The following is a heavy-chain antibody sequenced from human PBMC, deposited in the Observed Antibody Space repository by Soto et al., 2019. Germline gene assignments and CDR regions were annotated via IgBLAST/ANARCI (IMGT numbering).Heavy chain of an antibody. CDR2: IIPIFGTS. Sequence: QAQLVQSAAEVKKPGSSVKVSCKASEDIFSNYAISWVRQAPGQGLELMGGIIPIFGTSNFAQDFQGRVTISADKSTRTIYMEISNLRTDDTAVYYCAGDYSGHDPALKRFDPWGQGTLVTVSS. J-gene: IGHJ5*02. V-gene: IGHV1-69*06. CDR3: AGDYSGHDPALKRFDP. CDR1: EDIFSNYA. D-gene: IGHD5-12*01.